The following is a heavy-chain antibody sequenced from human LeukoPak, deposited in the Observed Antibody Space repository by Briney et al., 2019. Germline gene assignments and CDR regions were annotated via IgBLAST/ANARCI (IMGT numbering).Heavy chain of an antibody. CDR1: EYTFTGYY. CDR2: INPNSGGT. V-gene: IGHV1-2*02. Sequence: ASVKVSCKASEYTFTGYYMHWVRQAPGQGLEWMGWINPNSGGTNYAQKFQGRVTMTRDTSISTAYMELSRLRSDDTAVYYCARVFPEYCGGDCYALWGQGTLVTVSS. J-gene: IGHJ4*02. CDR3: ARVFPEYCGGDCYAL. D-gene: IGHD2-21*02.